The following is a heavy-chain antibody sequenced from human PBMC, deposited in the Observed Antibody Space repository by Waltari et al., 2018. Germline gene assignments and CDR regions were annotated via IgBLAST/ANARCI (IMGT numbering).Heavy chain of an antibody. CDR1: GGSISSYY. J-gene: IGHJ6*03. Sequence: QVQLQESGPGLVKPSETLSLTCTVSGGSISSYYWSWIRQPPGKGLEWIGYIYYSGSTNYNPSLKSRVTISVDTSKNQFSLKLSSVTAADTAVYYCARGVDFWSGYYYYYMDVWGKGTTVIVSS. D-gene: IGHD3-3*01. CDR3: ARGVDFWSGYYYYYMDV. V-gene: IGHV4-59*01. CDR2: IYYSGST.